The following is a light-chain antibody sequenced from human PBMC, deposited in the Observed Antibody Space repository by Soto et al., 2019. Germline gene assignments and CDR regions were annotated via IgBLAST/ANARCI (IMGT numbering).Light chain of an antibody. CDR3: QQYNNWPRT. CDR1: QTITTE. Sequence: EIVLTQSPATLSLSPGERATLSFRASQTITTELAWYQQKPGQAPRLLIYGASTRATGIPARFSGSGSGTEFTPTISSLQSEDFAVYYCQQYNNWPRTFGQGTKVDIK. V-gene: IGKV3-15*01. CDR2: GAS. J-gene: IGKJ1*01.